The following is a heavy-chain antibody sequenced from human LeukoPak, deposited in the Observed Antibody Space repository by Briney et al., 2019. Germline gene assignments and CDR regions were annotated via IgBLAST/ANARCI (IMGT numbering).Heavy chain of an antibody. J-gene: IGHJ4*02. CDR3: AREGGSGYAGDY. Sequence: PGGSLRLSCAASGFTFSIYGMYWVRQAPGKGLEWVAGIWSDGSKKYYADSVKGRFTISRDNSKNTLFLQMNSLRAEDTAVYYCAREGGSGYAGDYWGQGTLVTVSS. D-gene: IGHD5-12*01. CDR1: GFTFSIYG. V-gene: IGHV3-33*01. CDR2: IWSDGSKK.